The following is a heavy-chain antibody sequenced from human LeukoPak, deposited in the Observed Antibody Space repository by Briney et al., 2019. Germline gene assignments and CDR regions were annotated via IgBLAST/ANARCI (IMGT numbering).Heavy chain of an antibody. CDR2: ISYDGSNK. J-gene: IGHJ4*02. D-gene: IGHD3-10*01. V-gene: IGHV3-30-3*01. CDR3: ARDYYGSGRPLGY. CDR1: GFTFSSYA. Sequence: GGSLRLSCAASGFTFSSYAMHWVRQAPGKGLEWVAVISYDGSNKYYADPVKGRFTISRDNSKNTLYLQMNSLRAEDTAVYYCARDYYGSGRPLGYWGQGTLVTVSS.